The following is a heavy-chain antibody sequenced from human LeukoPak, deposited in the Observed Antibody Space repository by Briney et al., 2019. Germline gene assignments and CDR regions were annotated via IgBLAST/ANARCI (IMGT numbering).Heavy chain of an antibody. V-gene: IGHV3-9*01. Sequence: GRSLRLSCAASGFTFDDYAMHWVRQAPGKGLEWVSGISWNSGTKGYADSVKGRFTISRDNSKNTLYLQMNSLRAEDTAVYYCAKDIVATSYYYYYGMDVWGQGTTVTVSS. CDR1: GFTFDDYA. CDR2: ISWNSGTK. D-gene: IGHD5-12*01. CDR3: AKDIVATSYYYYYGMDV. J-gene: IGHJ6*02.